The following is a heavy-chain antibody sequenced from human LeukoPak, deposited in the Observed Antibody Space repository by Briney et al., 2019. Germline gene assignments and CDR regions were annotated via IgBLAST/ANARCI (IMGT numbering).Heavy chain of an antibody. Sequence: ASVKVSCKASGYTFTSYGISWVRQAPGQGLEWMGWISVYNGNRNYAQKVQDRVTMTADTSTSTAYMELRSLRSDDTAVYYCARDRVVVVAYYYGMDVWGQGTTVTVSS. J-gene: IGHJ6*02. CDR3: ARDRVVVVAYYYGMDV. V-gene: IGHV1-18*01. D-gene: IGHD2-15*01. CDR2: ISVYNGNR. CDR1: GYTFTSYG.